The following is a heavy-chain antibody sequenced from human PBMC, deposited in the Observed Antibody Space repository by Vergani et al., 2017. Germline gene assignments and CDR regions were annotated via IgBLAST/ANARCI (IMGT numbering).Heavy chain of an antibody. J-gene: IGHJ3*02. CDR3: AKVGRSEVAGTFGAFDI. V-gene: IGHV3-23*01. CDR1: GFTFTAHG. CDR2: ISGQNFRA. D-gene: IGHD6-19*01. Sequence: EVQLLESGGGSAQPGESLRLSCVASGFTFTAHGLNWVRQAPGKGLEWFSGISGQNFRAHYADSVKGRFTISRDISKNTLFLHMNSLRPEDTAVYYCAKVGRSEVAGTFGAFDIWGQGTMVTVSS.